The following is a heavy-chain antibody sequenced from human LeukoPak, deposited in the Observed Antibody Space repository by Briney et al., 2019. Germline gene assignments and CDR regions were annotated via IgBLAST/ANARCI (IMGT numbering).Heavy chain of an antibody. V-gene: IGHV1-46*02. CDR1: GYTFHNYY. CDR3: ARDGAVIATGDEDYLDY. Sequence: GASVNVSCQASGYTFHNYYLHWVRQVPGQGLEWMGLIDPSGGSTTHAQNFQGRLMLTWDTSATTVYMQLSSLTSDDTAVYYCARDGAVIATGDEDYLDYWGHGTLVTVSS. CDR2: IDPSGGST. J-gene: IGHJ4*01. D-gene: IGHD2-21*01.